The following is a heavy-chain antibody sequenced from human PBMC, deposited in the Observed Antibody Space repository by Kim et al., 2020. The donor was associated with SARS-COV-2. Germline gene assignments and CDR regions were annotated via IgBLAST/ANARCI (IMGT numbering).Heavy chain of an antibody. D-gene: IGHD3-22*01. V-gene: IGHV3-23*01. Sequence: GGSLRLSCAASGFTFSSYALSWVRQAPGKGLEWVSGVSGSGGSTYYADSVKGRFTISRDNSKNSLYLQMDSLRTEDTAVYYCAKTDYYDTSTYYSWGQGT. J-gene: IGHJ4*02. CDR2: VSGSGGST. CDR3: AKTDYYDTSTYYS. CDR1: GFTFSSYA.